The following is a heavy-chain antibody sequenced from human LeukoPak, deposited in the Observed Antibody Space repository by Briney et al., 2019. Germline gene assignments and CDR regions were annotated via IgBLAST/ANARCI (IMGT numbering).Heavy chain of an antibody. V-gene: IGHV1-69*01. J-gene: IGHJ4*02. CDR2: IIPIFGTA. Sequence: SVKVSCKASGGTFSSYAISWVRQAPGQGLEWMGGIIPIFGTANYAQKFQGRVTIAADESTSTAYMELSSLRSEDTAVYYCARGGVVAASPYYFDYWGQGTLVTVSS. CDR3: ARGGVVAASPYYFDY. CDR1: GGTFSSYA. D-gene: IGHD2-15*01.